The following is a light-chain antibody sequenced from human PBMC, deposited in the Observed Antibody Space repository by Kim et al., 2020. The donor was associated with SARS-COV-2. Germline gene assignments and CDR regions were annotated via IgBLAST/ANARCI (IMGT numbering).Light chain of an antibody. CDR2: GKN. CDR1: SLRSYY. V-gene: IGLV3-19*01. CDR3: NSRDSSGNSYV. J-gene: IGLJ1*01. Sequence: SSELTQDPAVSVALGQTVRITFQGDSLRSYYASWYQQKPGQAPVLVIYGKNNRPSGIPDRFSGSSSGNTASLTITGAQAEDEADYYCNSRDSSGNSYVFG.